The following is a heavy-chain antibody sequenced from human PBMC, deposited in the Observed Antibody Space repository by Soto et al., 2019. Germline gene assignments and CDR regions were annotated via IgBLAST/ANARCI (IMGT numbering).Heavy chain of an antibody. CDR1: GFTFSSYA. Sequence: GGSLRLSCAASGFTFSSYAMSWVRQAPGKGLEWVSAISGSGGSTYYADSVKGRFTISRDNSKNTLYLQMNSLRAEDTAVYYCAKDRFEVRGVKGYFDYWGQGTLVTVSS. CDR2: ISGSGGST. D-gene: IGHD3-10*01. CDR3: AKDRFEVRGVKGYFDY. J-gene: IGHJ4*02. V-gene: IGHV3-23*01.